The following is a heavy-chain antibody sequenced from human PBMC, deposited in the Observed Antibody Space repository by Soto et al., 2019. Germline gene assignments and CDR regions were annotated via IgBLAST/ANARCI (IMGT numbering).Heavy chain of an antibody. Sequence: EVQLVQSGAEVKKPGESLRISCKGSGYSFTSYWISWVRQMPGKGLEWMGRIDPSDSYTNYSPSFQGHVTISADKSISTAYLQWSSLKASDTAMYYCARGTGWPSPYYYYGMDVWGQGTTVTVSS. V-gene: IGHV5-10-1*03. D-gene: IGHD1-1*01. CDR2: IDPSDSYT. J-gene: IGHJ6*02. CDR3: ARGTGWPSPYYYYGMDV. CDR1: GYSFTSYW.